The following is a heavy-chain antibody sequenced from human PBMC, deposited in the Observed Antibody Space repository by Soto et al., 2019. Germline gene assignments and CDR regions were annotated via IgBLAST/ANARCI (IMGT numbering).Heavy chain of an antibody. CDR1: GFTFSSYG. V-gene: IGHV3-30*18. D-gene: IGHD6-19*01. J-gene: IGHJ4*02. CDR3: AKDLSVYVEQWLVGGPHN. CDR2: ISYDGSNK. Sequence: HPGGSLRLSCAASGFTFSSYGMHWARQAPGKGLEWVAVISYDGSNKYYADSVKGRFTISRDNSKNTLYLQMNSLRAEDTAVYYCAKDLSVYVEQWLVGGPHNWGQGTLVTVSS.